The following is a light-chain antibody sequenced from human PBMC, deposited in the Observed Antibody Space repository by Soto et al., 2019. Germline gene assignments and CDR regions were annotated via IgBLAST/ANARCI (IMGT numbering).Light chain of an antibody. CDR2: DAS. CDR3: QQYGSSPWT. V-gene: IGKV3-20*01. Sequence: EIVLTQSPGTLSLSPGERATLSCRASQSVSSSYLAWYQRKPGQAPRLLIYDASNRATGIPGRFSGSGSGTDFTLTISRLEPEDFAVYYCQQYGSSPWTFGQGTKVESK. CDR1: QSVSSSY. J-gene: IGKJ1*01.